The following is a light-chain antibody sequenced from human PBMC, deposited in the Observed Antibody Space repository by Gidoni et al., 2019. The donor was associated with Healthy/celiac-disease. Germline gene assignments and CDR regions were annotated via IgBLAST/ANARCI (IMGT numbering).Light chain of an antibody. Sequence: QSVLTQPPSVAGAPGQRVTISCTGSSSNIGAGYDVHWYQQLPGTAPQLLISGNSNRPSGVPDRFSGSKSGTSASLAIPGLQAEDEADYYCQSYDSSLSGYVFGTGTKVTVL. V-gene: IGLV1-40*01. CDR3: QSYDSSLSGYV. CDR1: SSNIGAGYD. CDR2: GNS. J-gene: IGLJ1*01.